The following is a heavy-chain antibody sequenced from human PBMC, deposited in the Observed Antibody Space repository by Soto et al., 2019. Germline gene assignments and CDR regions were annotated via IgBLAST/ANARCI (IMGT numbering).Heavy chain of an antibody. CDR1: SGSISSSNW. V-gene: IGHV4-4*02. J-gene: IGHJ5*02. CDR2: IYHSGST. Sequence: SETLSLTCAVSSGSISSSNWWSWVRQPPGKGLEWIGEIYHSGSTNYNPSLKSRVTISVDKSKNQFSLKLSSVTAADTAVYYCARVNRLLWFGELTQGNWFDPWGQGTLVTVSS. CDR3: ARVNRLLWFGELTQGNWFDP. D-gene: IGHD3-10*01.